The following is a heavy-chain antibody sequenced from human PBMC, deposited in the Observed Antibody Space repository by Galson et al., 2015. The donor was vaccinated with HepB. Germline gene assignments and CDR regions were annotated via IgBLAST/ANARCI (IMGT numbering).Heavy chain of an antibody. CDR1: GFTFSDYY. CDR2: ITSTSYT. J-gene: IGHJ3*02. V-gene: IGHV3-11*05. Sequence: CAASGFTFSDYYMNWIRQAPGKGLEWVSYITSTSYTNYADSVKGRFTISRDNAKNSLYLQMNSLRAEDTAVYYCARDVYGIDIWGQGTMVTVSS. D-gene: IGHD5/OR15-5a*01. CDR3: ARDVYGIDI.